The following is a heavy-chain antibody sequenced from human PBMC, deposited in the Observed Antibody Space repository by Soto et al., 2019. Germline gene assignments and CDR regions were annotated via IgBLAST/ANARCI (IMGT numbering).Heavy chain of an antibody. CDR1: GFTFDDYA. Sequence: LRLSCAASGFTFDDYAMHWVRQAPGKGLEWVSGISWNSGSIGYADSVKGRFTISRDNAKNSVYLQMNSLRSEDTALYYCAKDMGYDLSPLGYFDYWGQGTLVTVSS. J-gene: IGHJ4*02. CDR2: ISWNSGSI. CDR3: AKDMGYDLSPLGYFDY. V-gene: IGHV3-9*01. D-gene: IGHD5-12*01.